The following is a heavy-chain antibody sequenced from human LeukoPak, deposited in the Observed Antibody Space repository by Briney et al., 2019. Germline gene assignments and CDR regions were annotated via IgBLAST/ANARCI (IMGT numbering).Heavy chain of an antibody. CDR2: ISGSGGRT. D-gene: IGHD1-7*01. V-gene: IGHV3-23*01. CDR1: GLTFSSYA. J-gene: IGHJ4*02. CDR3: AKDRDWNYFQPAFDY. Sequence: GGALRLSCAASGLTFSSYAMSWVRQAPGKGLEWVSAISGSGGRTYYADSVKGRFTISRDNSKNTLYLQMNSLRAEDTAVYYCAKDRDWNYFQPAFDYWGQGTLVTVSS.